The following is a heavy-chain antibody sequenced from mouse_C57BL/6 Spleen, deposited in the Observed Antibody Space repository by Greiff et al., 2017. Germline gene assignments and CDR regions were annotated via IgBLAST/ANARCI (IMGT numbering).Heavy chain of an antibody. CDR2: IYPGSGNT. CDR1: GYTFTDYY. Sequence: VQLQQSGAELVRPGASVKLSCKASGYTFTDYYINWVKQRPGQGLEWIARIYPGSGNTYYNEKFKGKATLTAEKSSSTAYMQLSSLTSEDSAVYFCARSVGNYCFDYWGQGTTLTVSS. J-gene: IGHJ2*01. D-gene: IGHD2-1*01. V-gene: IGHV1-76*01. CDR3: ARSVGNYCFDY.